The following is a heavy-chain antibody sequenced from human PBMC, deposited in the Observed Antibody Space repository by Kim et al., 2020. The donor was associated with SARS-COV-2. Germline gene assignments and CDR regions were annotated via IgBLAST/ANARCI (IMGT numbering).Heavy chain of an antibody. J-gene: IGHJ6*02. CDR1: GFTFSTYA. D-gene: IGHD3-16*01. V-gene: IGHV3-23*01. CDR3: AKGLGTFAYGMDV. CDR2: ISGSEDYT. Sequence: GGSLRLSCAASGFTFSTYAMSWVRQAPGKGLEWVSSISGSEDYTYYADSVKGRFTISRDNSKNTLYLQMNNLRAEDTAIYYCAKGLGTFAYGMDVWGQVT.